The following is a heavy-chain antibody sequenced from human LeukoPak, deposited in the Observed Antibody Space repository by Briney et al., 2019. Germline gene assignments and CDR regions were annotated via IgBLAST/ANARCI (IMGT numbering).Heavy chain of an antibody. Sequence: GASVNVSFKASGYTFTSYGISWARQAPGQGLEWMGWISAYNGNTNYAQKLQGRVTMTTDTSTSTAYMELRSLRSDDTAVYYCARALYYYDSSGYYLVLYYFDYWGQGTLVTVSS. D-gene: IGHD3-22*01. CDR1: GYTFTSYG. CDR2: ISAYNGNT. CDR3: ARALYYYDSSGYYLVLYYFDY. J-gene: IGHJ4*02. V-gene: IGHV1-18*01.